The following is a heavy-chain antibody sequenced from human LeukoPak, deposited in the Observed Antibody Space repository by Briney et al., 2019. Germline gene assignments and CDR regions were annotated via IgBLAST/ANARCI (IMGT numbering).Heavy chain of an antibody. CDR3: ARGQYYYDSSNYYSRHDAFDI. CDR2: ISAYNGNT. D-gene: IGHD3-22*01. Sequence: GASVKVSCKASGYTFTSYGISWVRQAPGQGLEWMGWISAYNGNTNYAQKLQGRVTMTRDTSTSTAYMELSSLRSEDTAVYYCARGQYYYDSSNYYSRHDAFDIWGQGTMVTVSS. V-gene: IGHV1-18*01. J-gene: IGHJ3*02. CDR1: GYTFTSYG.